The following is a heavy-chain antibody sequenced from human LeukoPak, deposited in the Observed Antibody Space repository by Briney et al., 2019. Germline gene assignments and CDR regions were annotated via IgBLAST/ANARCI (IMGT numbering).Heavy chain of an antibody. Sequence: GGSLRLSCGASGFSFSDYGMHWVRQAPGKGLEWVAFIRHDGNKKYFPDSMKGRFSVSRDNSNNTLYLQMNSLRAEDTAVYYCAKDLLLGDFWSGYFGYWGQGTLVTVSS. V-gene: IGHV3-30*02. CDR3: AKDLLLGDFWSGYFGY. CDR1: GFSFSDYG. D-gene: IGHD3-3*01. CDR2: IRHDGNKK. J-gene: IGHJ4*02.